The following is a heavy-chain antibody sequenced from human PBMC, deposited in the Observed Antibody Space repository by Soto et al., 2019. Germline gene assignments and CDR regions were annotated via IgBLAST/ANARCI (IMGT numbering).Heavy chain of an antibody. J-gene: IGHJ4*02. CDR1: GFTFSSFG. CDR2: ISHDGNEK. CDR3: AKSTLYYFFATTDF. Sequence: GGSLRLSCAASGFTFSSFGIHWVRQAPGKGLEWVAVISHDGNEKYYGESVKGRFTISRDNSKDTLYLQLDTLRPEDTAVYYCAKSTLYYFFATTDFWGPGTLVTVSS. D-gene: IGHD3-10*01. V-gene: IGHV3-30*18.